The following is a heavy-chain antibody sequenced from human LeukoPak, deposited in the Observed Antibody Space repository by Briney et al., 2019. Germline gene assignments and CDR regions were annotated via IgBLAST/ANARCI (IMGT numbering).Heavy chain of an antibody. J-gene: IGHJ4*02. CDR1: GGSSSSYD. D-gene: IGHD5-18*01. CDR2: IYYSGST. Sequence: SQSLSPTFTVSGGSSSSYDWSWIGQPPVKRLEWIGYIYYSGSTNYNPSLKSRVTISVDTSKNQFSLKLSSVTAADTAVYYCARVSRGYSYGAIDYWGQGTVVTVSS. CDR3: ARVSRGYSYGAIDY. V-gene: IGHV4-59*08.